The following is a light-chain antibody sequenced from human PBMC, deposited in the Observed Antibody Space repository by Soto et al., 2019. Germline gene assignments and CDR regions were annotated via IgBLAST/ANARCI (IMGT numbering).Light chain of an antibody. CDR3: HSRA. Sequence: DIQMTQSPSTLSASVGDRVTITCRASQSISTWLAWYRQKPGKAPHLLIYDAPTLESGVPSRFSGSGSETEFTLTISRLQPDDFATYFCHSRAFGQGTLLEI. J-gene: IGKJ5*01. V-gene: IGKV1-5*01. CDR2: DAP. CDR1: QSISTW.